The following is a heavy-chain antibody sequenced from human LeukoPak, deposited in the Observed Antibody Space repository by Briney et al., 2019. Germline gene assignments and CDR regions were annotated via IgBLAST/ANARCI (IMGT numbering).Heavy chain of an antibody. J-gene: IGHJ6*02. V-gene: IGHV1-69*04. Sequence: SVKVSCKASGGTFSSYAISRLRQAPGQGLEWMGRIIPILGIANYAQKFQGRVTITADKSTSTAYMELSSLRSEDTAVYYCARYCSSTSCSRTHGIDVWGQGTTVTVSS. D-gene: IGHD2-2*01. CDR1: GGTFSSYA. CDR2: IIPILGIA. CDR3: ARYCSSTSCSRTHGIDV.